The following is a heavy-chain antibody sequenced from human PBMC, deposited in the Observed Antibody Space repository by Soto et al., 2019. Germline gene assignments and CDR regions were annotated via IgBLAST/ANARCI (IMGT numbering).Heavy chain of an antibody. CDR2: IYPGDSDT. J-gene: IGHJ6*02. D-gene: IGHD3-3*01. V-gene: IGHV5-51*01. CDR1: GYSFTSYW. CDR3: ASSSDFWSGYPYYYYGMDV. Sequence: PGESLKISCKGSGYSFTSYWIGWVRQMPGKGLEWMGIIYPGDSDTRYSPSFQGQVTISADKSISTAYLRWSSLKASDTAMYYCASSSDFWSGYPYYYYGMDVWGQGTTVTVSS.